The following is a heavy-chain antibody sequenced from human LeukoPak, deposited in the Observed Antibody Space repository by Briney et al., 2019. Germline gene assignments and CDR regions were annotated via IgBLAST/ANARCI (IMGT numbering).Heavy chain of an antibody. CDR2: ISSSSSYI. CDR1: GCTFSIYS. Sequence: GGSLRLSCAASGCTFSIYSINCVRQSPGKGREWVSSISSSSSYIYYADSVKGRFTTSRDNAKTSLYLKMNSLRAEETAVYSCGRDNLDRVAAALDYWGQGTLVTVSS. D-gene: IGHD6-25*01. J-gene: IGHJ4*02. V-gene: IGHV3-21*06. CDR3: GRDNLDRVAAALDY.